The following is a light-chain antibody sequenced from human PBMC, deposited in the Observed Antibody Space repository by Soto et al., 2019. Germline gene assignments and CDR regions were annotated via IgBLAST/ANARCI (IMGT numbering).Light chain of an antibody. V-gene: IGLV1-40*01. J-gene: IGLJ1*01. CDR1: SSNIGAGYD. CDR2: GNN. Sequence: QSVLTQPPSVSGAPGQRVTISFTGSSSNIGAGYDVHWYQQLPETAPKLLIYGNNNRPSGVPDRFSGSKSGTSASLAITGLQAEDEADYYCQSYDSSLSGVVFGTGTKVTVL. CDR3: QSYDSSLSGVV.